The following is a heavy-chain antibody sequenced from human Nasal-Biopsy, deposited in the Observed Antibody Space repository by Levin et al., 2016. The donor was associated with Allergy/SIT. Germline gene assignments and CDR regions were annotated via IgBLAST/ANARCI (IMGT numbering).Heavy chain of an antibody. J-gene: IGHJ4*02. CDR2: VCYSGTT. CDR3: ATSKGDYFLDS. Sequence: SETLSLTCSVSNGSIRSSTYCWVWIRQPSGKGLEWIGSVCYSGTTYYNPSLKRRVTVSVDTNRNQFSLRLSSVTAADTAVYYCATSKGDYFLDSWGRGALVTVSP. CDR1: NGSIRSSTYC. V-gene: IGHV4-39*01. D-gene: IGHD2/OR15-2a*01.